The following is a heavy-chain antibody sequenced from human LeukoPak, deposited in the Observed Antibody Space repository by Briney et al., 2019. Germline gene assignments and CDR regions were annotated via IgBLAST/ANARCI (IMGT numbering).Heavy chain of an antibody. CDR1: GGSISSGSYY. CDR3: ARGRPRVDYFDY. V-gene: IGHV4-61*02. J-gene: IGHJ4*02. Sequence: PSETLSLTCTVSGGSISSGSYYWSWIRQPAGKGLEWIGRIYTSGSTNYNPSLKSRVTISVDTSKNQFSLKLSSVTAADTAVYYCARGRPRVDYFDYWGQGTLVTVSS. D-gene: IGHD3-3*01. CDR2: IYTSGST.